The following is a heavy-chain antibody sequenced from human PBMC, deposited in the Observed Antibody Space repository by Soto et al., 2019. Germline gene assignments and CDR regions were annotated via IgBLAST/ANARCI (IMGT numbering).Heavy chain of an antibody. V-gene: IGHV3-74*01. J-gene: IGHJ5*02. Sequence: EALLVESGGGLVQPGGSPRLSCAASGFNFNFFWMHWVRQAPGKGLVWVSRINGDGSTTDYADSVKGRFTISRDNAKNTLFLQMDSLRVEDTAVYYCVRDSPTNLEDADTVASWFDPWGQGTLVTVSS. CDR3: VRDSPTNLEDADTVASWFDP. D-gene: IGHD5-12*01. CDR2: INGDGSTT. CDR1: GFNFNFFW.